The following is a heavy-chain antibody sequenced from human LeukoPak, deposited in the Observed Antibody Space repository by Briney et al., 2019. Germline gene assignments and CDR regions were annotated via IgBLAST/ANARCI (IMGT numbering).Heavy chain of an antibody. Sequence: ASVKVSCKASGYTFTSYGISWVRQAPGQGLEWMGWISAYNGNTNYAQKLQGRVTMTTDTSTSTAYMELRSLRSDDTAVYYCARVSVQVGIVVVKRYFDYWGQGTLVTVSS. D-gene: IGHD3-22*01. V-gene: IGHV1-18*01. CDR1: GYTFTSYG. CDR2: ISAYNGNT. J-gene: IGHJ4*02. CDR3: ARVSVQVGIVVVKRYFDY.